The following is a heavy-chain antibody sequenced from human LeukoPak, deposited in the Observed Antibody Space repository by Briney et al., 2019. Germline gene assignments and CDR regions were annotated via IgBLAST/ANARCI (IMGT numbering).Heavy chain of an antibody. CDR3: AGYDYDSDH. J-gene: IGHJ4*02. CDR2: ISYDGSNK. V-gene: IGHV3-30-3*01. Sequence: PGGSLRLSCAASGFTFSSYAMHWVRQAPGKGLEWVAVISYDGSNKYYADSVKGRFTISRDNSKNTLYLQMNSLRAEDTAVYYCAGYDYDSDHWGQGTLVTVSS. CDR1: GFTFSSYA. D-gene: IGHD3-22*01.